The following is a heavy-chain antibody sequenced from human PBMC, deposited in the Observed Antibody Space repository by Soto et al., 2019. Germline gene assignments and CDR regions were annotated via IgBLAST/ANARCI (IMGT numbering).Heavy chain of an antibody. CDR3: ARDSFAELRPGWFDP. J-gene: IGHJ5*02. D-gene: IGHD1-7*01. CDR2: ISAYNGNT. Sequence: ASVKVSCKASGYTFTSYGISWVRQAPGQGLEWMGWISAYNGNTNYAQKLQGRVTMTTDTSTSTAYMELRSLRSDDTAVYYCARDSFAELRPGWFDPWGQGTLVTVSS. CDR1: GYTFTSYG. V-gene: IGHV1-18*01.